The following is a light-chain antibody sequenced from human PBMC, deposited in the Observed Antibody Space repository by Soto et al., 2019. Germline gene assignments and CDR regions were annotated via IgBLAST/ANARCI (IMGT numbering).Light chain of an antibody. Sequence: SYELTQPPSVSVSPGQTASITCSGDKLGDKFACWYQQKPGQSPVLVIYEDYKRPSGIPERFSCSNSGNTATLNISDTQARDEADYYCQACDINTAVFGTGTKLTVL. V-gene: IGLV3-1*01. CDR2: EDY. J-gene: IGLJ1*01. CDR3: QACDINTAV. CDR1: KLGDKF.